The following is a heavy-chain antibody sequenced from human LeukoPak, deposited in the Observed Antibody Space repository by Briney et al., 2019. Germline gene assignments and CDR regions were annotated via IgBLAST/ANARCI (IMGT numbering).Heavy chain of an antibody. CDR3: ATQATWIQLWQSRDY. V-gene: IGHV4-39*01. Sequence: SETLSLTCTVSGGSISSSSYYWGWIRQPPGKGLEWIGSIYYSGSTYYNPSLKSRVTISVDTSKNQFSLKLSSVTAADTAVYYCATQATWIQLWQSRDYWGQGTLVTVSS. CDR2: IYYSGST. D-gene: IGHD5-18*01. J-gene: IGHJ4*02. CDR1: GGSISSSSYY.